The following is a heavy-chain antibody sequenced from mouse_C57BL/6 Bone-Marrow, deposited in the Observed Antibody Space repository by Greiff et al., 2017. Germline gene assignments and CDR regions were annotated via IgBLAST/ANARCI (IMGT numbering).Heavy chain of an antibody. V-gene: IGHV5-17*01. CDR3: AITTVVATDAMDY. CDR2: ISSGSSTI. J-gene: IGHJ4*01. CDR1: GFTFSDYG. D-gene: IGHD1-1*01. Sequence: EVKVVESGGGLVKPGGSLKLSCAASGFTFSDYGMHWVRQAPEKGLEWVAYISSGSSTIYYADTVKGRFTISRDNAKNTLFLQMTSLRSEDTAMYYCAITTVVATDAMDYWGQGNSVTVSS.